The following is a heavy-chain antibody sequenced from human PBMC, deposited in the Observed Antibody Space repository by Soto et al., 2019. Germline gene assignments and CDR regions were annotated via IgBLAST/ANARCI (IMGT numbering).Heavy chain of an antibody. D-gene: IGHD3-9*01. J-gene: IGHJ3*02. CDR1: GGSISSGGYY. CDR3: ARDLDPDWHAFDI. CDR2: IYYSGST. Sequence: QVQLQESGPGLVKPSQTLSLTCTVSGGSISSGGYYWSWIRQHPGKGLEWIGYIYYSGSTYYNPSLKSRVTISVDTSKNQFPLKLSSVTAADTAVYYCARDLDPDWHAFDIWGQGTMVTVSS. V-gene: IGHV4-31*03.